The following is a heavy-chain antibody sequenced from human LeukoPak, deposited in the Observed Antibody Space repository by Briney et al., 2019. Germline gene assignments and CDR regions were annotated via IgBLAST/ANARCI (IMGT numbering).Heavy chain of an antibody. J-gene: IGHJ6*02. CDR3: ARGPYYYYGMDV. CDR2: MNPNSGKT. V-gene: IGHV1-8*01. Sequence: ASVKVSCKASGYTFTSYDINGVRQATGQGLEWMGWMNPNSGKTGYAQKFQGRVTIPRHPSISTAYMELSSLRSEDTAVYYCARGPYYYYGMDVWGQGTTVTVSS. CDR1: GYTFTSYD.